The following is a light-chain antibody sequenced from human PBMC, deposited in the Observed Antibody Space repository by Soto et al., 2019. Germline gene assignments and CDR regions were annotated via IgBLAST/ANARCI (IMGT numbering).Light chain of an antibody. V-gene: IGKV4-1*01. CDR2: WAS. Sequence: DIVMTQSPDSLAVSLSERATINCKSSQSVLYSSNNKNYFAWYQQKPGQPPKLLIYWASTRESGVPDRFSGSGSGTDFTLTISNLQAEDVAVYYCQQYYSTLPNTFGQGTKLEIK. CDR1: QSVLYSSNNKNY. J-gene: IGKJ2*01. CDR3: QQYYSTLPNT.